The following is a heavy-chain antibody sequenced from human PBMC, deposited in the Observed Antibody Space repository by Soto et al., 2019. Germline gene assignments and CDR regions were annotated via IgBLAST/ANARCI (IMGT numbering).Heavy chain of an antibody. CDR1: GYTFTSYG. CDR3: ARGGFAYGYLDF. J-gene: IGHJ4*02. Sequence: QVHLVQSGAEVKKPGASLKVSCKASGYTFTSYGIVWVRQAPGQGLEWMGWISTYNVDTKYAQKCKGRVTMSTDTSTTTAYMELTSLTSDDTATYYCARGGFAYGYLDFWGQGTLATVSS. CDR2: ISTYNVDT. V-gene: IGHV1-18*01. D-gene: IGHD5-18*01.